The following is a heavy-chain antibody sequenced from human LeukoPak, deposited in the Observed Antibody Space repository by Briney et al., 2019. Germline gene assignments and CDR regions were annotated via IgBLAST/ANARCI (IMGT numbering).Heavy chain of an antibody. V-gene: IGHV3-15*01. J-gene: IGHJ4*02. Sequence: GGSLRLSCAASGFTFSDAWMSWVRQAPGTGLEWVGRIQSRTDGGPAEYAAPVKGRFTISRDDSKNTLYLQMNSLKTDDTAVYYCTTDRGALANWGQGTLVTVSS. CDR1: GFTFSDAW. CDR3: TTDRGALAN. CDR2: IQSRTDGGPA. D-gene: IGHD1-1*01.